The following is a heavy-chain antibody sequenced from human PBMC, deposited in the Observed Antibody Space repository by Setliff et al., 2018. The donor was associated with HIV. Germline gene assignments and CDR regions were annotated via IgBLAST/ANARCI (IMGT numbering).Heavy chain of an antibody. CDR1: GYVFTTYV. V-gene: IGHV7-4-1*02. D-gene: IGHD3-10*01. CDR2: INANTGNP. J-gene: IGHJ5*02. CDR3: ARDYNYASGTYNWFDP. Sequence: ASVKVSCKASGYVFTTYVINWVRQAPGRGLELMGWINANTGNPRYAPGFTGRFVFSLDTSATTAHLQINGLKTDDTAVYYCARDYNYASGTYNWFDPWGRGTLVTVSS.